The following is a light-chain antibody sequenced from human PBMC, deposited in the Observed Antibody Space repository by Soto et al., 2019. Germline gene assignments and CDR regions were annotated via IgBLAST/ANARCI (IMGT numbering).Light chain of an antibody. CDR2: GNS. CDR1: SSNIVAGYD. V-gene: IGLV1-40*01. Sequence: SVLTQQPSASGAPGQRVTISCTGSSSNIVAGYDVHWYQQLPGTAPKLLIYGNSNRPAGVPDRFSGSKSSTSASLAITGLQAEDEADFYCQSHDSSLSAYVFGTGTKVTVL. J-gene: IGLJ1*01. CDR3: QSHDSSLSAYV.